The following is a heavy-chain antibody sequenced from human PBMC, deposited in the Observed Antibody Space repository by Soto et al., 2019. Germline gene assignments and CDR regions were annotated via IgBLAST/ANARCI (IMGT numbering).Heavy chain of an antibody. CDR2: IYYGGST. CDR3: ARTPTTYAFWSGYYLRLYYFDF. V-gene: IGHV4-30-4*01. Sequence: QVQLQESGPGLVKPSQTLSLTCTVSGGSISSGDYYWSWIRQPPGKGLEWIGNIYYGGSTYYNPSLKSRATITVATTTYQFSLKLSSVTAGDTAVYYCARTPTTYAFWSGYYLRLYYFDFWGQGTLVTVSS. D-gene: IGHD3-3*01. CDR1: GGSISSGDYY. J-gene: IGHJ4*02.